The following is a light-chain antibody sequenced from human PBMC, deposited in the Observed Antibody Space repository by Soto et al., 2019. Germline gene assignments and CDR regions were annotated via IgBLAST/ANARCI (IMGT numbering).Light chain of an antibody. CDR3: QHRTNWPRT. J-gene: IGKJ1*01. CDR1: QSVSSY. Sequence: EIVLTQSPATLSLSPGERATLSCRASQSVSSYLAWYQQRPGQAPRLLIFDASNRATRIPARFSGSGSGTDFTLTISNLEPEDFAVYYCQHRTNWPRTFGQGTKVEIK. V-gene: IGKV3-11*01. CDR2: DAS.